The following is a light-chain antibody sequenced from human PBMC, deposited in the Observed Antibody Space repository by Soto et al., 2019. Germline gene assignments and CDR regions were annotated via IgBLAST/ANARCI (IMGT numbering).Light chain of an antibody. Sequence: DIQMTQSPSSLSASVGDRLTITCRPSKGSSNNLAWYQQKPGKVPKLLVYAASTLQSGVPSRFSGSGSGTDFTLTISSLQPEDVATYYCQKYNGAPLTFGGGTKVEI. J-gene: IGKJ4*01. CDR1: KGSSNN. V-gene: IGKV1-27*01. CDR2: AAS. CDR3: QKYNGAPLT.